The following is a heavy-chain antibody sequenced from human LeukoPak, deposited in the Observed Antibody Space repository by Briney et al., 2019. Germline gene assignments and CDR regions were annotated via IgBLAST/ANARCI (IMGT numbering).Heavy chain of an antibody. CDR3: ARDPYYYDSSGFDY. D-gene: IGHD3-22*01. CDR1: GYTFTSYG. Sequence: ASVKVSCKPSGYTFTSYGISWVRQAPGQGLEWMGWISAYNGNTNYAQKLQGRVTMTTDTSTSTAYMELRSLRSDDTAVYYCARDPYYYDSSGFDYWGQGTLVTVSS. V-gene: IGHV1-18*01. CDR2: ISAYNGNT. J-gene: IGHJ4*02.